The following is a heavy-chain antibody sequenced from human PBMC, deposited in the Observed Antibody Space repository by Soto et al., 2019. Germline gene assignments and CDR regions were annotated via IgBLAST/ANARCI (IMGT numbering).Heavy chain of an antibody. CDR3: ARDRGNYNGIFDY. CDR1: GLTFSSSW. Sequence: EVQLVESGGGLVQPGGSRRLSCAVSGLTFSSSWMHWVRQGPGKGLVWVSRINFDGSATHYADSVQGRFTISRDNAKNVLYLQMTNLSAEDTAVSYCARDRGNYNGIFDYWGQGTLVTVSS. D-gene: IGHD4-4*01. CDR2: INFDGSAT. J-gene: IGHJ4*02. V-gene: IGHV3-74*01.